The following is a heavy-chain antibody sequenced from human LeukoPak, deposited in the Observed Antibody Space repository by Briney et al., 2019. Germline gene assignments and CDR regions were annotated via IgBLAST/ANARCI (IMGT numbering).Heavy chain of an antibody. Sequence: GASVKVSCKASGGTFSSYTISWVRQAPGQGLEWMGRIIPILGIASYAQKFQGRVTITADKSTSTAYMELSSLRSEDTAVYYCASPPPGYCSSTSCYGHYYSYYGMDVWGQGTRVTVPS. CDR1: GGTFSSYT. CDR3: ASPPPGYCSSTSCYGHYYSYYGMDV. J-gene: IGHJ6*02. V-gene: IGHV1-69*02. D-gene: IGHD2-2*01. CDR2: IIPILGIA.